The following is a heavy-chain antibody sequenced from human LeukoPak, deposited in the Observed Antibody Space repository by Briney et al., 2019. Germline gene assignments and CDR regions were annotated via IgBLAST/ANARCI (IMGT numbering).Heavy chain of an antibody. Sequence: GGSLRLSCAASGFTFGSYSMNWVRQAPAKGLEWVSSISSSSSYIHYADSVKGRFTISRDNAKNSLYLQMNSLRAEDTAVYYCARAYSSSWYLGYWGQGTLVTVSS. V-gene: IGHV3-21*01. CDR3: ARAYSSSWYLGY. D-gene: IGHD6-13*01. CDR1: GFTFGSYS. J-gene: IGHJ4*02. CDR2: ISSSSSYI.